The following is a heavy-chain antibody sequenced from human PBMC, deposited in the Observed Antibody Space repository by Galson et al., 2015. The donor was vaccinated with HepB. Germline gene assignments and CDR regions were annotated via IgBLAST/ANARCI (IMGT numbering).Heavy chain of an antibody. CDR1: GYTFTRHA. CDR3: TLLQEHL. Sequence: SVKVSCKASGYTFTRHAINWLRQDPGQGLEWLGWISPVTGNPTYAQGFSGRFVFSVDTSVSTAYLQISSLHQGPIGLPPGTLLQEHLWG. V-gene: IGHV7-4-1*02. J-gene: IGHJ6*01. CDR2: ISPVTGNP.